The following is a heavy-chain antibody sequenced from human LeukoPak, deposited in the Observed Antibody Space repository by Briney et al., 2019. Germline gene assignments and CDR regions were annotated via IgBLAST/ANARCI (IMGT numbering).Heavy chain of an antibody. CDR2: VHFSGST. V-gene: IGHV4-59*12. J-gene: IGHJ4*02. CDR3: ARGPPPDFDC. CDR1: GASITNYY. Sequence: SETLSLTCTVYGASITNYYWGWIRQPPGKALEWLGYVHFSGSTNYNPSLKSRVTMSVDTSKNQFSLKLSSVTAADTAVYYCARGPPPDFDCWGQGTLVTVSS.